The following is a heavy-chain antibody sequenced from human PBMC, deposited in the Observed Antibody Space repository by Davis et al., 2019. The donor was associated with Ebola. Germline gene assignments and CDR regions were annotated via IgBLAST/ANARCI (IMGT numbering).Heavy chain of an antibody. CDR1: GYTFTGYY. V-gene: IGHV1-2*02. D-gene: IGHD1-26*01. CDR3: ARHYIETGSDAFDI. J-gene: IGHJ3*02. CDR2: INPNSGGT. Sequence: ASVKVSCKASGYTFTGYYMHWVRQAPGQGLEWMGWINPNSGGTNYAQKFRGRVTMTRDTSISTAYMELSRLRSDDTAVYYCARHYIETGSDAFDIWGQGTMVTVSS.